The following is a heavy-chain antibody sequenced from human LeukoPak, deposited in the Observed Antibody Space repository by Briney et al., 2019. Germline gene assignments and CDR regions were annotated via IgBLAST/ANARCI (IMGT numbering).Heavy chain of an antibody. CDR1: GGSISSYY. D-gene: IGHD6-19*01. J-gene: IGHJ4*02. CDR2: IYYSGST. Sequence: SETLSLTCTVSGGSISSYYWSWIRQPPGKGLEWIRYIYYSGSTNYNPSLKSRVTISVDTSKNQFSLKLSSVTAADTAVYYCARGAPYSSGWYYFDYWGQGTLVTVSS. CDR3: ARGAPYSSGWYYFDY. V-gene: IGHV4-59*01.